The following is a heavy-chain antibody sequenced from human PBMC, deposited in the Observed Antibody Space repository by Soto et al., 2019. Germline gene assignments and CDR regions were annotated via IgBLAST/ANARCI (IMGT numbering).Heavy chain of an antibody. Sequence: DVQLLESRGGLVLPGGSLRLSCAASGFTFSSYAMTWVRQAPGKGLEWVSGISGKGDKTYYADSVKGRVTISRDNSKNTLYLQMNTLRAEDTAIYFCAKDIGGYLAGPLHFWGQGSLVTVSS. CDR3: AKDIGGYLAGPLHF. D-gene: IGHD5-18*01. J-gene: IGHJ4*02. CDR1: GFTFSSYA. V-gene: IGHV3-23*01. CDR2: ISGKGDKT.